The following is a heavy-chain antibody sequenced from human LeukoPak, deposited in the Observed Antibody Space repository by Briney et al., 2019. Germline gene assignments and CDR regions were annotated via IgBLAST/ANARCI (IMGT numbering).Heavy chain of an antibody. Sequence: SETLSLTCAVYGGSFSGYYWRWIRQPPGKGLEWIGEINHSGSTNYNRSRKSRVTISVDTSKNQFSLTLSSVTAADTAVYYCARGVLTGYSHYYYYYGMDVWGQGTTVTVSS. J-gene: IGHJ6*02. D-gene: IGHD3-9*01. CDR2: INHSGST. CDR3: ARGVLTGYSHYYYYYGMDV. CDR1: GGSFSGYY. V-gene: IGHV4-34*01.